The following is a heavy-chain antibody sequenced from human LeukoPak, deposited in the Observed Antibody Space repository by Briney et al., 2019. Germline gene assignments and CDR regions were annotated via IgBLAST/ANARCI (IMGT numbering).Heavy chain of an antibody. Sequence: GASVKVSCKASGYTFTGYYMHWVRQAPGQGLEWMGWISAYNGNTNYAQKLQGRVTMTTDTSTSTAYMELRSLRSDDTAVYYCARDLFSSGWYPGYWGQGTLVTVSS. CDR2: ISAYNGNT. D-gene: IGHD6-19*01. V-gene: IGHV1-18*04. J-gene: IGHJ4*02. CDR1: GYTFTGYY. CDR3: ARDLFSSGWYPGY.